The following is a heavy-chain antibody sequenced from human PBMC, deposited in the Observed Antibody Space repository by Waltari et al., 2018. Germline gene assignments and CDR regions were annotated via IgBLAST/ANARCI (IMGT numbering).Heavy chain of an antibody. Sequence: QVQLQQWGAGLLKPSETLSLTCAVYGGSFSGYYWSWIRQPPGKGVEWIGEINHSGSTNYSPSPKGRVTISVDTSKNRFALKLSSVTAADTAVYYCARGGAFAGIAARRWFDPWGQGTLVTVSS. V-gene: IGHV4-34*01. J-gene: IGHJ5*02. CDR2: INHSGST. D-gene: IGHD6-6*01. CDR3: ARGGAFAGIAARRWFDP. CDR1: GGSFSGYY.